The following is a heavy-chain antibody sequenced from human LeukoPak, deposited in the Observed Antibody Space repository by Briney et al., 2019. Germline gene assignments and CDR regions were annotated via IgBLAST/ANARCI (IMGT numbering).Heavy chain of an antibody. V-gene: IGHV1-24*01. J-gene: IGHJ4*02. CDR2: FDPEDGET. Sequence: ASVKVSCKASGGTFSSCAISWVRQAPGKGLEWMGGFDPEDGETIYAQKFQGRVTMTEDTSTDTAYMELSSLRSEDTAVYYCATGIPPSSGWYIDYWRQGTLVTVSS. D-gene: IGHD6-19*01. CDR1: GGTFSSCA. CDR3: ATGIPPSSGWYIDY.